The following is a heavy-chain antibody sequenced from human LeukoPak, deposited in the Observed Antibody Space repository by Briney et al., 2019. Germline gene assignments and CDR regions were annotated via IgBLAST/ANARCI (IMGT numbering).Heavy chain of an antibody. CDR1: GFTFSSYS. J-gene: IGHJ4*02. V-gene: IGHV3-21*01. CDR3: ARARSGVWEYQLLYLDY. Sequence: KPGGSLRLSCAASGFTFSSYSMNWVRQAPGKGLEWVSSISSSSSYIYYADSVKGRFTISRDNAKNSLYLQMNSLRAEDTAVYYCARARSGVWEYQLLYLDYWGQGTLVTVSS. D-gene: IGHD2-2*01. CDR2: ISSSSSYI.